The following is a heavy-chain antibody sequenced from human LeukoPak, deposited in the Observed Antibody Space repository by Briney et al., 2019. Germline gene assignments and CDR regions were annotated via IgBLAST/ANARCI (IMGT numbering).Heavy chain of an antibody. CDR2: TYYNSKWYT. V-gene: IGHV6-1*01. J-gene: IGHJ5*02. CDR3: ARRLTQYDCFDP. CDR1: GDSVSTASNA. D-gene: IGHD2-2*01. Sequence: SQTLSLTCAISGDSVSTASNAWYWIRQSPSRGLEWLGRTYYNSKWYTDYAVSVSGRTTINPDTYRNQLSLQLSFVTPEDTAVYYCARRLTQYDCFDPWGQGILVTVSS.